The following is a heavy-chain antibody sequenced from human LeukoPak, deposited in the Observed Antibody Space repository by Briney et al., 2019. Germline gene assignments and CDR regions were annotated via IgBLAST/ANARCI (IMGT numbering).Heavy chain of an antibody. CDR3: ARGLRDEERHYGYYYMDV. V-gene: IGHV4-4*09. D-gene: IGHD3-22*01. CDR1: GDSVSGYY. Sequence: SETLSLTCTVSGDSVSGYYGSWIRQPPGKGLEWIGYFYTSANTNYNPSLKSRVTMSVETSKNQFSLKLSSVTAADTAVYYCARGLRDEERHYGYYYMDVWGKGTTVTVSS. CDR2: FYTSANT. J-gene: IGHJ6*03.